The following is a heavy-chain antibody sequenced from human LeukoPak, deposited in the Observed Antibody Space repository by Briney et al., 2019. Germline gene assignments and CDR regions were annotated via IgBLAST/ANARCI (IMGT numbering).Heavy chain of an antibody. CDR1: GFTFSSYW. Sequence: PGGSLRLSCAASGFTFSSYWMHWVRQAPGKGLVWVSRINSDGSSTSYADSVKGRFTISRDNAKNTLYLQMNSLRAEDTAVYYCASPAPEGYCSSTSCPGAFDIRGQGTMVTVSS. V-gene: IGHV3-74*01. CDR3: ASPAPEGYCSSTSCPGAFDI. J-gene: IGHJ3*02. CDR2: INSDGSST. D-gene: IGHD2-2*01.